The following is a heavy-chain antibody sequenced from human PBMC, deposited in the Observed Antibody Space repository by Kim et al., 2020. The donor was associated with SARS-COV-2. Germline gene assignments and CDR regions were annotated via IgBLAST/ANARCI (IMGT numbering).Heavy chain of an antibody. CDR3: TRVPGPTLAFWDAFDI. V-gene: IGHV3-73*01. D-gene: IGHD1-1*01. J-gene: IGHJ3*02. Sequence: VQGRFTISRDVSKTSAYLQMNSLKAEDTAVYYCTRVPGPTLAFWDAFDIWGQGTMVTVSS.